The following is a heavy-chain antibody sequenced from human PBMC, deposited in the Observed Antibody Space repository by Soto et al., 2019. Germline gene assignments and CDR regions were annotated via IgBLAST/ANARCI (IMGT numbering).Heavy chain of an antibody. D-gene: IGHD3-22*01. CDR3: AKSLKGRYYYDSSGSFYFDS. CDR2: ISDSGHST. Sequence: PGGSLRLSCTGSGFTFSSYAMAWVRQAPGKGLEWVSAISDSGHSTFYADSVEGRFTISRDNSKNTLYLQMNSLRAEDTAIYYCAKSLKGRYYYDSSGSFYFDSWGPGTLVTVSS. V-gene: IGHV3-23*01. J-gene: IGHJ4*02. CDR1: GFTFSSYA.